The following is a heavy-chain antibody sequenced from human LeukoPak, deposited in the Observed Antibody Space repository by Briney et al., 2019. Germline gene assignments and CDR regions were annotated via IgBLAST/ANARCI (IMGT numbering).Heavy chain of an antibody. CDR1: GGTFSSYA. CDR3: AILPLIAARPHYV. D-gene: IGHD6-6*01. J-gene: IGHJ6*04. V-gene: IGHV1-69*01. CDR2: IIPIFGTA. Sequence: ASVKVSCKASGGTFSSYAISWVRQAPGQGLEWMGGIIPIFGTANYAQKFQGRVTITADESTSTAYMELSSLRSEDTAVYYCAILPLIAARPHYVWGKGTTVTVSS.